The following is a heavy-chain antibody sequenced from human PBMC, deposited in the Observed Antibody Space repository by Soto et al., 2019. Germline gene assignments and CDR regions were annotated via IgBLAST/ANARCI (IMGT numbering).Heavy chain of an antibody. V-gene: IGHV3-72*01. CDR3: TRGETWAIDY. J-gene: IGHJ4*01. CDR1: GFSFRDHH. D-gene: IGHD7-27*01. Sequence: VQLVESGGDLVQPGGSLRLSCAASGFSFRDHHMDWVRQAPGKGLEWIGRIKTKVSGYTTQYAASINGRFTISRDDSSNSVSLQMRSVKIEEAAVYYCTRGETWAIDYWGQGTLVTVS. CDR2: IKTKVSGYTT.